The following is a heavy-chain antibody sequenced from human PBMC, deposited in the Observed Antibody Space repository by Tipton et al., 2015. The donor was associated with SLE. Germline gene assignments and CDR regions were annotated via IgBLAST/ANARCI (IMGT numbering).Heavy chain of an antibody. CDR1: GFTFTAYY. V-gene: IGHV1-2*02. Sequence: QLVQSGAEVKKPGASVKVSCRASGFTFTAYYMHWVRQAPEQGLEWMGWINPNSGGTNYAQKFQGRVTMTRDTSISTAYMELSRLRSDDTAVYYCASRGRDSSGYFHFDYWGQGTLVTVSS. J-gene: IGHJ4*02. CDR3: ASRGRDSSGYFHFDY. CDR2: INPNSGGT. D-gene: IGHD3-22*01.